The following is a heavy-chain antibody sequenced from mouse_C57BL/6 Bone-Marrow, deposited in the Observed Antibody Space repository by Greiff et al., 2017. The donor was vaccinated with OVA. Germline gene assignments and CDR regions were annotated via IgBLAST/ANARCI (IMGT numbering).Heavy chain of an antibody. Sequence: EVQRVESGGGLVQPGGSLSLSCAASGFTFTDYYMSWVRQPPGKALEWLGFIRNKANGYTTEYSASVKGRFTISSDNSQIILYLQMNALRAEDSATYYCASLYGSSSYWYFDVWGTGTTVTVSS. J-gene: IGHJ1*03. CDR1: GFTFTDYY. CDR2: IRNKANGYTT. CDR3: ASLYGSSSYWYFDV. V-gene: IGHV7-3*01. D-gene: IGHD1-1*01.